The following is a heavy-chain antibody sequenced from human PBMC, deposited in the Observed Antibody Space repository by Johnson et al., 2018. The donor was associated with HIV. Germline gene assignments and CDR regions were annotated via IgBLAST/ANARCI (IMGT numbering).Heavy chain of an antibody. J-gene: IGHJ3*02. CDR1: GFTFSNAC. CDR2: IKTKTDGGTT. D-gene: IGHD2-21*01. CDR3: ARDNIPWTDVGAFDI. Sequence: VQLVESGGGVVQPGGSLRLSCAASGFTFSNACMSWVRQAPGKGLEWVGRIKTKTDGGTTDYPAPVKGRFTISRDDSKNTLYLQMNSLKIEDTAVYYCARDNIPWTDVGAFDIWGQGTMVTVSS. V-gene: IGHV3-15*01.